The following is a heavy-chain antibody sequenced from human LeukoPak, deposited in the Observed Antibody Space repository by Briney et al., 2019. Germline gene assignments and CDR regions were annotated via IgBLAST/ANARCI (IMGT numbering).Heavy chain of an antibody. CDR1: GYTFTGYY. D-gene: IGHD1-26*01. J-gene: IGHJ4*02. V-gene: IGHV1-2*02. CDR2: INPNSGGT. Sequence: ASVKVSCKASGYTFTGYYMHWVRQAPGQGLEWMGWINPNSGGTNYAQKFQGRVTMTRDTSISTAYMELSRLRSDDTAVYYCARGAGRIVGASMGFYWGQGTLVTVSS. CDR3: ARGAGRIVGASMGFY.